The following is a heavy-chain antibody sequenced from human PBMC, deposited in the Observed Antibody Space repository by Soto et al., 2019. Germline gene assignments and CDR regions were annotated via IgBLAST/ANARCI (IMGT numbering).Heavy chain of an antibody. CDR3: ARHSGYYDVLTGYSTYYFDY. Sequence: SETLSLTCTVSGGSISSYYWSWIRQPPGKGLEWIGYIYHRGNTNYNPSFKSRVTISLDTSKNQFSLRLSSVTAADTAVYYCARHSGYYDVLTGYSTYYFDYWGQGTLVTVSP. CDR2: IYHRGNT. D-gene: IGHD3-9*01. CDR1: GGSISSYY. V-gene: IGHV4-59*08. J-gene: IGHJ4*02.